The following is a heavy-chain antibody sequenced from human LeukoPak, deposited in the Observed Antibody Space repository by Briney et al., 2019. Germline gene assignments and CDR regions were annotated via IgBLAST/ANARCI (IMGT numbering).Heavy chain of an antibody. CDR2: ISGYNGST. CDR1: GYIYSSYG. D-gene: IGHD3-10*01. CDR3: AREPTVYGSGTDPFDY. V-gene: IGHV1-18*01. J-gene: IGHJ4*02. Sequence: ASVKVSCKTSGYIYSSYGVSWVRQAPGQGFEWMGWISGYNGSTKYAQKLQGRVTMTTDTSTNTAYMELRSLKSDDTAVYYCAREPTVYGSGTDPFDYWGQGTLVIVSS.